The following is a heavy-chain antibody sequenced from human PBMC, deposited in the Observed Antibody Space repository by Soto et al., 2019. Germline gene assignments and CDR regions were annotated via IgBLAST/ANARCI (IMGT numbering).Heavy chain of an antibody. CDR1: GGSISSYY. CDR3: ARGIVGATNWNWFDP. D-gene: IGHD1-26*01. V-gene: IGHV4-59*01. J-gene: IGHJ5*02. CDR2: IYYSGST. Sequence: SETLSLTCTVSGGSISSYYWSWIRQPPGKGLEWIGYIYYSGSTNYNPSLKSRVTISVDTSKNQFSLKLSSVTAADTAVYYCARGIVGATNWNWFDPWGQGTLVTVSS.